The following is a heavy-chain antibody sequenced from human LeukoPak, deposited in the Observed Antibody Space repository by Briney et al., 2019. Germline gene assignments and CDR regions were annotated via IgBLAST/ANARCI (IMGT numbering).Heavy chain of an antibody. CDR1: GDTLTELS. V-gene: IGHV1-24*01. Sequence: ASVKVSCKVSGDTLTELSMHWVRQAPGKGLEWMGGFDSEDGETIYAQKFQGRVTMTRDMSTSTDYMELSSLRSEDTAIYYCARDNSVGDNAWWFDPWGQGTLVTVSS. CDR3: ARDNSVGDNAWWFDP. D-gene: IGHD1-26*01. J-gene: IGHJ5*02. CDR2: FDSEDGET.